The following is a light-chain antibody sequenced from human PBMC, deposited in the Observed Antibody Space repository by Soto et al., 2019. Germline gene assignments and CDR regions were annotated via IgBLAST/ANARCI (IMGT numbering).Light chain of an antibody. V-gene: IGKV1-5*03. CDR3: QQYNTWWT. Sequence: DIQMTQSPSTLSASVGDRVTITCRASQSIGGWLAWYQQRAGKAPKVLIYATSTFQSGVPSRFSGSGSRTQFTLTNSSLQPDESATYYCQQYNTWWTFGQGTKVEVK. CDR1: QSIGGW. J-gene: IGKJ1*01. CDR2: ATS.